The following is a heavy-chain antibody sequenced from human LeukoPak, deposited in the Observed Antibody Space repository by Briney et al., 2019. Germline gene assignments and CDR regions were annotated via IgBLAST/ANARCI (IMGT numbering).Heavy chain of an antibody. Sequence: ASVKVSCKVSGYTFTDYYMHWVQQAPGKGLEWMGLVDPEDGETIYAEKLQGRVTITADTSTDTAYMELSSLRSEDTAVYYCAIGTNFDYWGQGTLVTVSS. V-gene: IGHV1-69-2*01. CDR1: GYTFTDYY. CDR2: VDPEDGET. CDR3: AIGTNFDY. J-gene: IGHJ4*02.